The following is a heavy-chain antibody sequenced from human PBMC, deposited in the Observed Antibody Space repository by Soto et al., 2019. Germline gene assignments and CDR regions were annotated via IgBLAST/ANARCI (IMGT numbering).Heavy chain of an antibody. CDR1: GGSISSYY. J-gene: IGHJ4*02. V-gene: IGHV4-59*01. CDR2: IYYSAST. Sequence: SETLSLTCTVSGGSISSYYWSWIRQPPGKGLEWIGYIYYSASTNYSPSLKSRVTISVDTSKNQFSLKLSSVTAADTAVYYCARDSGYGDPFDYWGQGTLVTVSS. CDR3: ARDSGYGDPFDY. D-gene: IGHD4-17*01.